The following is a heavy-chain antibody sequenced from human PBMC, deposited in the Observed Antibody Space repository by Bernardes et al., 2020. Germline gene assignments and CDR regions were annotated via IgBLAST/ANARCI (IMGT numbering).Heavy chain of an antibody. J-gene: IGHJ6*02. CDR2: INHSGST. CDR3: ARGGGYCSSTSCRTHYYYYGMDV. V-gene: IGHV4-34*01. CDR1: GGSFSGYY. D-gene: IGHD2-2*01. Sequence: SQTLSLTCAVYGGSFSGYYWSWIRQPPGKGLEWIGEINHSGSTNYNPSLKSRVTISVDTSKNQFSLKLSSVTAADTAVYYCARGGGYCSSTSCRTHYYYYGMDVWGQGTTVTVSS.